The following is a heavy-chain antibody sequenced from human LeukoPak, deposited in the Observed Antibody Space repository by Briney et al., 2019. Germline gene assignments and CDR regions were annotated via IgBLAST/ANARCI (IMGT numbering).Heavy chain of an antibody. CDR1: GCSISSYY. D-gene: IGHD4-17*01. CDR3: ASDRTTSHFDY. Sequence: SETLSLTCTVSGCSISSYYWSWIRQPPGKGLEWIGYIYYSGSTNYNPSLKSRVTISVDTSKNQFSLKLSSVTAADTAVYYCASDRTTSHFDYWGQGTLVTVSS. CDR2: IYYSGST. V-gene: IGHV4-59*01. J-gene: IGHJ4*02.